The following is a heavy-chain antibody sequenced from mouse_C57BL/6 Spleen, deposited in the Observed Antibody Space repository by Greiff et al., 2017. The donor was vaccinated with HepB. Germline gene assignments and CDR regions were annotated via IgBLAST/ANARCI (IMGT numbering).Heavy chain of an antibody. CDR1: GYTFTSYW. Sequence: QVQLQQSGAELVKPGASVKLSCKASGYTFTSYWMQWVKQRPGQGLEWIGEIDPSDSYTNYNQKFKGKATLTVDTSSSTAYMQLSSLTSEDSAVYYCASGGLFTTVVEGYAMDYWGQGTSVTVSS. J-gene: IGHJ4*01. CDR2: IDPSDSYT. CDR3: ASGGLFTTVVEGYAMDY. D-gene: IGHD1-1*01. V-gene: IGHV1-50*01.